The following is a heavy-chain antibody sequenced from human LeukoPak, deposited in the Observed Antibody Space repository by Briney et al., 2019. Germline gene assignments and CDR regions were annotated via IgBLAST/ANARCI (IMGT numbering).Heavy chain of an antibody. CDR3: ARGFTDYYYGMDV. CDR2: IIPILGIA. V-gene: IGHV1-69*04. J-gene: IGHJ6*02. Sequence: SVKVSCKASGGTFSSYAISWVRQAPGQGLEWMGRIIPILGIANYAQKFQGRVTITADKSTSTAYMELSSLRSEDTAVYYCARGFTDYYYGMDVWGQGTTVTDSS. CDR1: GGTFSSYA.